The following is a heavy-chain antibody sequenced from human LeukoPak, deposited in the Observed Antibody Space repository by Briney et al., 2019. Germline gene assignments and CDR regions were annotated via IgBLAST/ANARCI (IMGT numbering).Heavy chain of an antibody. CDR3: ARVGGSGSYYNVADYYGMDV. Sequence: PSETLSLTCTVSGGSMSSYYLSWIRQPAGKGLEWIGRIYTSGSTNYNPSLKSRVTMSVDTSKNQCSLKLSSVTAADTAVYYCARVGGSGSYYNVADYYGMDVWGQGTTVTVSS. J-gene: IGHJ6*02. D-gene: IGHD3-10*01. CDR2: IYTSGST. CDR1: GGSMSSYY. V-gene: IGHV4-4*07.